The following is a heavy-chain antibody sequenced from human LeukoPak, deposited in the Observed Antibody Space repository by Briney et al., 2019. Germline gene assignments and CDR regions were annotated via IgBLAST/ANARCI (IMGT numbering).Heavy chain of an antibody. CDR1: GGTFSSYA. CDR2: IIPIFGTA. Sequence: SVKVSCKASGGTFSSYAISWVRQAPGQGLEWMGGIIPIFGTANYAQKFQGRVTITTDESTSTAYMELSSLRSEDTAVYYCARGRYSSSWAYYYYYMDVWGKGTTVTVSS. D-gene: IGHD6-13*01. CDR3: ARGRYSSSWAYYYYYMDV. J-gene: IGHJ6*03. V-gene: IGHV1-69*05.